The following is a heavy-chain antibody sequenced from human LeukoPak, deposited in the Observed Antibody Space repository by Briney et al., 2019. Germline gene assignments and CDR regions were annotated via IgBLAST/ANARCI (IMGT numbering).Heavy chain of an antibody. V-gene: IGHV3-7*01. CDR2: IKQDGSEK. D-gene: IGHD3-3*01. CDR1: GFTFSSYW. CDR3: AREIHNNFWSGPGFDY. J-gene: IGHJ4*02. Sequence: GGSLRLSCAASGFTFSSYWMSWVRQAPGKGLEWVANIKQDGSEKYYVDSVKGRFTISRDNAKNSLYLQMNSLRAEDTAVYYCAREIHNNFWSGPGFDYWGQGTLVTVSS.